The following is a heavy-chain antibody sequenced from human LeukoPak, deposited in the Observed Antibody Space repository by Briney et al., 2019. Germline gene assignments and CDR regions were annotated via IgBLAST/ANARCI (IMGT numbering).Heavy chain of an antibody. D-gene: IGHD2-15*01. Sequence: GGSLRLSCAASGFTFSSYWMSWVRQAPGKGLEWVANIKQDGSEKYYVDSVKGRFTISRDNAKNSLYLQMNSLRAEDTAVYYCARDNGYCSGGSCYHYYMDVWGKGTTVTISS. V-gene: IGHV3-7*01. CDR2: IKQDGSEK. CDR1: GFTFSSYW. J-gene: IGHJ6*03. CDR3: ARDNGYCSGGSCYHYYMDV.